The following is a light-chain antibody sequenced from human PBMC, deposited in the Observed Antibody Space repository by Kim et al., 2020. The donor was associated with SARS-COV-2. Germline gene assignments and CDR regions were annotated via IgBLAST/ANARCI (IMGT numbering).Light chain of an antibody. J-gene: IGLJ3*02. Sequence: KTVIISCTRSSGSIASNYVQWYQQRPGSAPTTVIYKNNQRPSGVPDRFSGSIDSSSNSASLTISGLKTEDEADYYCQSYDTTNIWVFGGGTKLTVL. CDR2: KNN. V-gene: IGLV6-57*03. CDR1: SGSIASNY. CDR3: QSYDTTNIWV.